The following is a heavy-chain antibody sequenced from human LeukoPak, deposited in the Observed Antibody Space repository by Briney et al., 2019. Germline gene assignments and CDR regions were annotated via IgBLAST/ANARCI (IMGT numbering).Heavy chain of an antibody. CDR3: ARDYVYAFHY. D-gene: IGHD2/OR15-2a*01. J-gene: IGHJ4*02. CDR2: ISGDGNAK. Sequence: GGSLSLSCAASGFSFSSYSINWVRQAPGKGLEWVSYISGDGNAKHYTDSVKGRFTISRDNAKNALYLQMNSLRAEDTAVYFCARDYVYAFHYWDQGTLVTVSS. CDR1: GFSFSSYS. V-gene: IGHV3-48*01.